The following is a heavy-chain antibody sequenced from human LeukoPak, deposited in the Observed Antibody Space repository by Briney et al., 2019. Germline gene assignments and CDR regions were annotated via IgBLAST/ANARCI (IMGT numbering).Heavy chain of an antibody. D-gene: IGHD3-16*01. J-gene: IGHJ3*02. V-gene: IGHV5-51*01. CDR3: ARGRGRQATDAFDI. CDR2: IYPGDSDI. CDR1: GYILTNYW. Sequence: GESLKISCKGSGYILTNYWIGWVRQMPGKGLEWMGIIYPGDSDIRYSPSFQGQVTISADKSISTAYLQCSSLKASDTAMYYCARGRGRQATDAFDIWGQGTMVTVSS.